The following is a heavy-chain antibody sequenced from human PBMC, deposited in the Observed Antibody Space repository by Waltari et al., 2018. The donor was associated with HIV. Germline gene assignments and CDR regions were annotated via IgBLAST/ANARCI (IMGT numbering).Heavy chain of an antibody. CDR1: TGYISQNYY. V-gene: IGHV4-39*01. J-gene: IGHJ4*02. D-gene: IGHD4-17*01. CDR2: FYSNELT. CDR3: ATLRTVTGTIDY. Sequence: QLQLQESGPALVKPSETLSLTCTVSTGYISQNYYWGWVRQSPGTGLEWIGVFYSNELTHYSPSLESRVTMSVDSSKNLFSLTLTSVTAADTALYFCATLRTVTGTIDYWGQGSLVTVSS.